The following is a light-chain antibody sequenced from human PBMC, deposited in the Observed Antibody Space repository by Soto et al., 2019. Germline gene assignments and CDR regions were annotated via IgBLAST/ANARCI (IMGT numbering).Light chain of an antibody. CDR1: SSDVGGYNY. CDR2: EVN. Sequence: QSALTQPPSASGSPGQSVAISCTGTSSDVGGYNYVSWYQQHPGKAPKLMIYEVNKRPSGVPDRFSGSKSGNTASLTISGLQAEDEADYYCCSYAGSYTPSYVFGTGTKLTVL. V-gene: IGLV2-8*01. J-gene: IGLJ1*01. CDR3: CSYAGSYTPSYV.